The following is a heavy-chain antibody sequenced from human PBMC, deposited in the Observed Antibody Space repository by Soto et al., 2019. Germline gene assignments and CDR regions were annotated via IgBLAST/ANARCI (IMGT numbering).Heavy chain of an antibody. Sequence: EVQLFESGGGLVQPGGSLRLSCAASGFTFSSYAMSWVRQAPGKGLEWVSAISGSGGSTYYAAFVKCRFTIYIDNTKHTLYLQMNSLRAEDTAVYYCAKDAKRVVVGLERAFDIWGQATMVTVSS. D-gene: IGHD2-15*01. V-gene: IGHV3-23*01. CDR2: ISGSGGST. CDR1: GFTFSSYA. CDR3: AKDAKRVVVGLERAFDI. J-gene: IGHJ3*02.